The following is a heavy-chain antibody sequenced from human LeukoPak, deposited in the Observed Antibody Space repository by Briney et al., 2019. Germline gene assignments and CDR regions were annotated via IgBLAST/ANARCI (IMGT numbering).Heavy chain of an antibody. D-gene: IGHD3-22*01. Sequence: SVKVSCKASGYTFTSYGISWVRQAPGQGLEWMGWISAYNGNTNYAQKLQGRVTMTTDTSTSTAYMELRSLRSDDTAVNYCARDQGPYYYDSSGSGFDPWGQGTLVTVSS. J-gene: IGHJ5*02. CDR2: ISAYNGNT. CDR3: ARDQGPYYYDSSGSGFDP. V-gene: IGHV1-18*01. CDR1: GYTFTSYG.